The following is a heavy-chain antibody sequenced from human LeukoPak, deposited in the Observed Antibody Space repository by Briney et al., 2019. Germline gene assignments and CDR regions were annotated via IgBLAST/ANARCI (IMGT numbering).Heavy chain of an antibody. CDR1: GGSISSSSYY. CDR2: IYYSGST. V-gene: IGHV4-61*05. Sequence: PSETLSLTCTVSGGSISSSSYYWGWIRQPPGKGLEWIGYIYYSGSTNYNPSLKSRVTISVDTSKNQFSLKLSSVTAADTAVYYCARVSGYDWESSYDYWGQGTLVTVSS. J-gene: IGHJ4*02. D-gene: IGHD5-12*01. CDR3: ARVSGYDWESSYDY.